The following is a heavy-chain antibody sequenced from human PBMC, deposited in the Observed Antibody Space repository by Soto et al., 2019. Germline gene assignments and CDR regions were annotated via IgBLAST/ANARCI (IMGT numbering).Heavy chain of an antibody. J-gene: IGHJ4*02. CDR1: GFTFSSYS. V-gene: IGHV3-21*01. CDR2: ISSSSSYI. Sequence: GGSLRLSCAASGFTFSSYSMNWVRQAPGKGLEWVSSISSSSSYIYYADSVKGRFTISRDNAKNSLYLQMNSLRAEDTAVYYCAREVEEQWLVRGNYFDYWGQGTLVTVSS. CDR3: AREVEEQWLVRGNYFDY. D-gene: IGHD6-19*01.